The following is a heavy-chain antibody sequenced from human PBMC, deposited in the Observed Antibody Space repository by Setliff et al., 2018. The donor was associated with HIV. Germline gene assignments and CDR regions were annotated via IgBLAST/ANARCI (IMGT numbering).Heavy chain of an antibody. CDR3: ATQGGYNSPLMV. D-gene: IGHD3-10*01. CDR1: GGSITSYX. Sequence: PSETLSLTCTVSGGSITSYXXXWIRQSPGKGLEWIGYIFDSGTTKYNPSVTSRVTISVDASQHPFFLQLISVTSADTAVYYCATQGGYNSPLMVWGQGKLVT. V-gene: IGHV4-59*08. J-gene: IGHJ4*02. CDR2: IFDSGTT.